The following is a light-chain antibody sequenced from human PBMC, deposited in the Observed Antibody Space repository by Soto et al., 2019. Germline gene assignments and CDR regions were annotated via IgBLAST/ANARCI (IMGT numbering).Light chain of an antibody. CDR3: LLFYGDGVV. CDR2: STT. CDR1: TGAVTSGYY. V-gene: IGLV7-43*01. J-gene: IGLJ2*01. Sequence: QTVVTQEPSPTVSPGGTVTLTCASSTGAVTSGYYPNWFQQKPGQPPRALIYSTTYKHSWTPARFSGSLLGGRSALTLSGVQPEDEADYYCLLFYGDGVVFGGGTKVTVL.